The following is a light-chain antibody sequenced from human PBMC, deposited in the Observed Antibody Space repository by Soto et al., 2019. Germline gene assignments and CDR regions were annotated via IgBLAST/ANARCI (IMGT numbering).Light chain of an antibody. CDR1: QSVSASY. J-gene: IGKJ4*01. Sequence: EIVLTQSPGTLSLSPGERATLSCRASQSVSASYLAWYQQKPGQAPRLLIFRASSRVTGIPDRFSGSGSGTDFTLTISSLEPEDFAVYYCQQYGISPALTFGGGTKVEIK. V-gene: IGKV3-20*01. CDR2: RAS. CDR3: QQYGISPALT.